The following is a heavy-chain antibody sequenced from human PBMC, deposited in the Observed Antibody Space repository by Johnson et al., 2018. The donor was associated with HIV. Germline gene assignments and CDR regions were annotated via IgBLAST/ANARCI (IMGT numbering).Heavy chain of an antibody. CDR1: GFTVSSNY. Sequence: VQLVESGGGLIQPGGSLRLSCAASGFTVSSNYMSWVRQAPGKGLEWVSVIYSGGSTYYADSVKGRFTISRDNSKNTLYLQMNSLRAEDTAVYYCARDATYRKYALTSFDIWGQGAMVTVSS. D-gene: IGHD1-14*01. V-gene: IGHV3-53*01. CDR2: IYSGGST. CDR3: ARDATYRKYALTSFDI. J-gene: IGHJ3*02.